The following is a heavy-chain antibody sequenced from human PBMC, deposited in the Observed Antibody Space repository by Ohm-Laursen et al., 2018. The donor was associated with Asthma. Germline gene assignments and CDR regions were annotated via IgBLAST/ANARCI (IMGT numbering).Heavy chain of an antibody. CDR2: GGSYYDGGLK. V-gene: IGHV3-30-3*01. CDR3: ARDGSRSGHYPRPHDY. D-gene: IGHD3-22*01. Sequence: SLRLSCAASGFTFRSYAMHWVRQAPGKGLEWVAVGGSYYDGGLKYYADSVNGRFTVSRDNSKNTVDLQMNSLRAEDTAVYYCARDGSRSGHYPRPHDYWGQGTLITVSS. CDR1: GFTFRSYA. J-gene: IGHJ4*02.